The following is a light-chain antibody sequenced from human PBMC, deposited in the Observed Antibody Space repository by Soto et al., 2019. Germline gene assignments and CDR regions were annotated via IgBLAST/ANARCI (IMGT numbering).Light chain of an antibody. V-gene: IGLV1-40*01. J-gene: IGLJ3*02. CDR2: GNT. Sequence: QSVLTQPPSVSGAPGQRVTISCTGSSSNIGSGYDVHWYQHLPGTAPKLLIYGNTHGPSGVPDRFSGAKSGTSASLAITGLQAEDEADYYCQSYDTSLSVWVFGGGTKLTV. CDR3: QSYDTSLSVWV. CDR1: SSNIGSGYD.